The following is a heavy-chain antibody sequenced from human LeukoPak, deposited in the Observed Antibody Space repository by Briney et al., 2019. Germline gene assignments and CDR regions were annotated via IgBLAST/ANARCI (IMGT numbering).Heavy chain of an antibody. D-gene: IGHD3-22*01. CDR3: SRAPHYYDSSGPKEDY. V-gene: IGHV1-18*01. J-gene: IGHJ4*02. CDR2: ICAYNGNT. Sequence: ASVTVSRKASGYTFTRYGISWVRQAPGKGLEWMGWICAYNGNTNYEQKLQGRGTMTTDTYTSTAYMELRSLRSDDTAVYYCSRAPHYYDSSGPKEDYWGQGTLVTVSS. CDR1: GYTFTRYG.